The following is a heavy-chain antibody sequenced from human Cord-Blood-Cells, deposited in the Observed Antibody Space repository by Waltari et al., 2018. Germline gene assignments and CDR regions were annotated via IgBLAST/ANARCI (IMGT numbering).Heavy chain of an antibody. CDR2: IKSKTDGGTT. Sequence: EVQLVESGGGLVKPGGHLRLSCAASGFTFSNGWMTWVRPAPGKGRGWVGRIKSKTDGGTTYYAAPVKGRLTISRDDSKNTLYLQMNSLKTEDTAVYYCTTKNTFIAARDAFDIWGQGTMVTVSS. CDR1: GFTFSNGW. J-gene: IGHJ3*02. D-gene: IGHD6-6*01. CDR3: TTKNTFIAARDAFDI. V-gene: IGHV3-15*01.